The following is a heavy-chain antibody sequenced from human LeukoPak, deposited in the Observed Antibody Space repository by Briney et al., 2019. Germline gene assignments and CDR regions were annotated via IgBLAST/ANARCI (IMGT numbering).Heavy chain of an antibody. V-gene: IGHV3-15*01. D-gene: IGHD5-24*01. J-gene: IGHJ4*02. Sequence: GGSLRLSCAASGFTFTNAWMSWVRQAPGKGLQGVGRIKNKTDGGTTDYAAPVKGKFTISRDDSKTTLYLQMNSLRTEDTAVYYCTRDQSGGYNLFDHWGQGTLVSVSS. CDR3: TRDQSGGYNLFDH. CDR2: IKNKTDGGTT. CDR1: GFTFTNAW.